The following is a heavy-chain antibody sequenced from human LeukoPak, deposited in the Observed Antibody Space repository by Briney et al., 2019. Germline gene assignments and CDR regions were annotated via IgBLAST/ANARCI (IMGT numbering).Heavy chain of an antibody. D-gene: IGHD6-19*01. V-gene: IGHV1-2*02. J-gene: IGHJ3*02. Sequence: GASVKVSCKASGYTFTDYYIHWVRQAPGQGLRWMGWINPNGGGTNYEEEFRGRVTMTRDTSLSTAYMDLSSLTSDDTAVYYCAADSSGWSDDSLDIWGQGTMVTVSS. CDR1: GYTFTDYY. CDR3: AADSSGWSDDSLDI. CDR2: INPNGGGT.